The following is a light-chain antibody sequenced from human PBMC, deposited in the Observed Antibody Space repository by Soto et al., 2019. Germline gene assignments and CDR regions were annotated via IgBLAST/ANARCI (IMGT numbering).Light chain of an antibody. CDR2: GAS. J-gene: IGKJ1*01. V-gene: IGKV3-20*01. CDR3: LQYGSSPWT. CDR1: QTVSDSY. Sequence: EIVLTQSPGTLSLSPGERATLSCRASQTVSDSYLAWYQQKPGQAPRLLIYGASGRATGIPDRFSGSGSRTDFTLSLTRLEPEDFAFYYCLQYGSSPWTLGQETKVEIK.